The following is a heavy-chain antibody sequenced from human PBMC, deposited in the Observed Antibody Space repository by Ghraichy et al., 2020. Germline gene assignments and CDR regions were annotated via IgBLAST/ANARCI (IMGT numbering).Heavy chain of an antibody. J-gene: IGHJ3*02. CDR2: ISYDGSNK. V-gene: IGHV3-30*04. CDR3: ARDPFMVRGNPCAFDI. Sequence: GEPLNISCAASGFTFSSYAMHWVRQAPGKGLEWVTVISYDGSNKYYADSVKGRFTISRDNSKNTLYLQMNSLRAENTAVYYCARDPFMVRGNPCAFDIWGQGTMVTVSS. D-gene: IGHD3-10*01. CDR1: GFTFSSYA.